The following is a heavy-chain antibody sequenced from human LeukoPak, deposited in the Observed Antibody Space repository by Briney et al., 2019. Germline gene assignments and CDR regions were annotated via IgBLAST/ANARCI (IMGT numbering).Heavy chain of an antibody. Sequence: GVSLRLSCAASGFTFSSYNMNWVRQTPGQGLEWVSSITSGSSHIYYADSVKGRFTISRDNAKSSLYLQMNSLRAEDTAVYYCARDPYSGSYGADYYYYMDVWGKGTTVTISS. D-gene: IGHD1-26*01. CDR3: ARDPYSGSYGADYYYYMDV. CDR2: ITSGSSHI. CDR1: GFTFSSYN. V-gene: IGHV3-21*01. J-gene: IGHJ6*03.